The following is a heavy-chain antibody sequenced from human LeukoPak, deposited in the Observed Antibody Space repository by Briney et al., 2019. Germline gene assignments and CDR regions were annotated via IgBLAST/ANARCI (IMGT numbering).Heavy chain of an antibody. CDR2: IWYDGSNK. D-gene: IGHD5-18*01. Sequence: PGGSLRLSCAASGFTFSSYGMHWVRQAPGKGLEWVAVIWYDGSNKYYADSVKGRFTISRDNSKNTLYLQMNSLRAEDTAVYYCARLRISTAMESYYFDYWGQGTLVTVSS. J-gene: IGHJ4*02. V-gene: IGHV3-33*01. CDR3: ARLRISTAMESYYFDY. CDR1: GFTFSSYG.